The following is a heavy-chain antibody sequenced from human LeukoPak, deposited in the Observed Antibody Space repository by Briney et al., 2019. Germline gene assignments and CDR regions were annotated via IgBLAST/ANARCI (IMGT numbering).Heavy chain of an antibody. CDR2: IYYSGST. J-gene: IGHJ4*02. Sequence: PSETLSLTCTVSGGSISSGGYYWSWIRQHPGKGLEWIGYIYYSGSTYYNPSLKSRVAVFVDTSRDQFSLDLSFVTAADTALYYCVRHISTNTGYFDSCGQGTLVSVSS. CDR1: GGSISSGGYY. CDR3: VRHISTNTGYFDS. V-gene: IGHV4-39*01. D-gene: IGHD5-24*01.